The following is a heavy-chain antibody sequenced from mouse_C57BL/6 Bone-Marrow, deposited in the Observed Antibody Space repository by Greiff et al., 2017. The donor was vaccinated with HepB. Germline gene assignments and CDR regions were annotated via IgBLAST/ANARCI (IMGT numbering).Heavy chain of an antibody. CDR1: GYAFSSSL. D-gene: IGHD1-1*01. V-gene: IGHV1-82*01. CDR3: AITTVGSYYFDY. J-gene: IGHJ2*01. CDR2: IYPGDGDT. Sequence: VQLQESGPELVKPGASVKISCKASGYAFSSSLMNWVKQRPGKGLEWIGRIYPGDGDTNYNGKFKGKATLTADKSSSTAYMQLSSLTSEDSAVYFCAITTVGSYYFDYWGQGTTLTVSS.